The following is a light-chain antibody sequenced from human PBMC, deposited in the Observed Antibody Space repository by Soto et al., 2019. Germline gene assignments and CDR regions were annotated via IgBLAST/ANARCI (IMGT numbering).Light chain of an antibody. V-gene: IGLV2-14*01. CDR2: EVS. Sequence: QSVLTQPPSASGSPGQSVAISCTGTSSDVGGYSYVSWYQQHPGKAPKLMIYEVSNRPSGVSNRFSGSKSGNTASLTISGLQAEDEADYYCSSYTSSSTLGVVFGGGTKLTVL. J-gene: IGLJ2*01. CDR3: SSYTSSSTLGVV. CDR1: SSDVGGYSY.